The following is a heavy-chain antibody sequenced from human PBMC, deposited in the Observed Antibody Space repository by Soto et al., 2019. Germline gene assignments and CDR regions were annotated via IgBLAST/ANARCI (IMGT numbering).Heavy chain of an antibody. V-gene: IGHV1-69*12. D-gene: IGHD1-20*01. CDR3: AREASAPVTVREDASDI. CDR2: IVPIFRTT. J-gene: IGHJ3*02. CDR1: GDTFSNYA. Sequence: QVQLVQSGAEVKKSGSSVKVACKVSGDTFSNYAINWVRRAPGQGLEWMGAIVPIFRTTNYAQRFEGRVTITAHESTMTAYMELSRLRSDDTATYYCAREASAPVTVREDASDIWGQGTKVTVSS.